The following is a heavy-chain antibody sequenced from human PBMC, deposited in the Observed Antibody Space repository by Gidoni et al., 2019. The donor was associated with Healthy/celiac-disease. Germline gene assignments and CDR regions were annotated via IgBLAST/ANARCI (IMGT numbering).Heavy chain of an antibody. V-gene: IGHV3-48*02. Sequence: EVQLVESGGGLVQPGGSLRLSCAASGFTFSSYSMNWVRQAPGKGLEWVSYISSSSSTIYYADSVKGRFTISRDNAKNSLYLQMNSLRDEDTAVYYCARQRVIAARFRGGNWFDPWGQGTLVTVSS. CDR3: ARQRVIAARFRGGNWFDP. J-gene: IGHJ5*02. CDR1: GFTFSSYS. CDR2: ISSSSSTI. D-gene: IGHD6-6*01.